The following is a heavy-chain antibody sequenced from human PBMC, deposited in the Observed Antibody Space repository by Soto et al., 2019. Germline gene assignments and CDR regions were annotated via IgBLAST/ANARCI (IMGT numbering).Heavy chain of an antibody. CDR1: GFTYSSYW. Sequence: QPGGSLRLSCAASGFTYSSYWMSWVRQAPGKGLEWVANIKQDGSEKYYVDSVKGRSTISRDNAKNSLYLQMNSLRAEDTAVYYCARDKNIGGMDVWGQGTTVTVSS. J-gene: IGHJ6*02. CDR2: IKQDGSEK. V-gene: IGHV3-7*01. CDR3: ARDKNIGGMDV.